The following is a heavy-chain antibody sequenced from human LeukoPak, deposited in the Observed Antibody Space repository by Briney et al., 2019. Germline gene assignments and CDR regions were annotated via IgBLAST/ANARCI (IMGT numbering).Heavy chain of an antibody. CDR1: GGSLSSYY. D-gene: IGHD1-7*01. J-gene: IGHJ4*02. V-gene: IGHV4-59*08. CDR2: MYHTGHT. CDR3: ARLESITGTTIA. Sequence: PSETLSLTCTVSGGSLSSYYWSWLRQPPGKGLEWIGYMYHTGHTMYNSSLKSRVTMSLDTSNNHFSLRLSSVTAADTAVYYCARLESITGTTIAWGQGTLVTVSS.